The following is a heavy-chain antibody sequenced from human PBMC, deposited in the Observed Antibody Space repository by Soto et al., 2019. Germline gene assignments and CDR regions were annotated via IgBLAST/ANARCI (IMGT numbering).Heavy chain of an antibody. Sequence: QVQLQESGPGLVKPSQTLSLTCTVSGDSMGSGGHYYNCIRLLPVKGLEWIGYIYYSGATHYNPSLRGRVSISIDTSKNHFSLRLISVTAADTALYFCARDKDLEPTVWGYWGQGTQVTVSS. CDR3: ARDKDLEPTVWGY. J-gene: IGHJ4*02. CDR2: IYYSGAT. D-gene: IGHD7-27*01. V-gene: IGHV4-31*03. CDR1: GDSMGSGGHY.